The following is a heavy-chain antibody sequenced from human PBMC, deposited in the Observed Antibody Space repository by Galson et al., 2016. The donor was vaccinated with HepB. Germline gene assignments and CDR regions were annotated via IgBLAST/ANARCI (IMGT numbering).Heavy chain of an antibody. V-gene: IGHV3-23*01. D-gene: IGHD3-22*01. Sequence: SLRLSCAASGFTFITYAMSWVRQAPGKGLEWVSTISGSGGSTYYADSVKGRFTISRDNSKNTLYLEMNSLRAEDTAVYYCARKFGNSGYADYWGQGTLVTVSS. CDR2: ISGSGGST. CDR1: GFTFITYA. J-gene: IGHJ4*02. CDR3: ARKFGNSGYADY.